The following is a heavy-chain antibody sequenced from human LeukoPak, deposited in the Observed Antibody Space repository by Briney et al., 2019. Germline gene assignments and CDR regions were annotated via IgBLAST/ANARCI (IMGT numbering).Heavy chain of an antibody. CDR1: GFTVSSNN. Sequence: GGSLRLSCAASGFTVSSNNMNWVRQAPGKGLEWVSVIYSGGSTYYADSVKGRFTISRDNSKNTLYLQMNSLRAEDTAVYYCARPHGGKSHYYYGMDVWGQGTTVTVSS. CDR3: ARPHGGKSHYYYGMDV. J-gene: IGHJ6*02. CDR2: IYSGGST. D-gene: IGHD4-23*01. V-gene: IGHV3-53*01.